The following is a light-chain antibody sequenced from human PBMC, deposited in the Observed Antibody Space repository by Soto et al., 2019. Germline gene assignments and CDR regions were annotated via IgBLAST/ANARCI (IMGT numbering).Light chain of an antibody. CDR3: QHYNSYSEA. V-gene: IGKV1-5*03. CDR1: QTISSW. CDR2: KAS. Sequence: DIQMTQYPSTLFGSVGDRVTITCRASQTISSWLAWYQQKPGKAPKLLIYKASTLKSGVPSRFSGSGSGTEFTLTISSLQPDDFATYYCQHYNSYSEAFGQGTKVDLK. J-gene: IGKJ1*01.